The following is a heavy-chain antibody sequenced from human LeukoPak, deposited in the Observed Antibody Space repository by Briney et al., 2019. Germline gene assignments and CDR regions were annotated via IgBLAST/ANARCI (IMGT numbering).Heavy chain of an antibody. CDR2: INHSGST. CDR3: ARGQARVVNTSSFDY. J-gene: IGHJ4*02. Sequence: SETLSLTCAVYGGSFSGYYWSWLRQPPGKRLEWLGEINHSGSTNYNPSLKSRVTISVDTSKNQFSLKLSSVTAADTAVYYCARGQARVVNTSSFDYWGQGTLVTASS. V-gene: IGHV4-34*01. D-gene: IGHD4-23*01. CDR1: GGSFSGYY.